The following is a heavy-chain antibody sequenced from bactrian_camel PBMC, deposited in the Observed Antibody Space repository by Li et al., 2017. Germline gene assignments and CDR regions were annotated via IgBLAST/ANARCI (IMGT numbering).Heavy chain of an antibody. V-gene: IGHV3S53*01. D-gene: IGHD3*01. CDR2: IAGDGRT. Sequence: VQLVESGGGSVQAGESLRLSCVASGYTLPMNMGWFRRLPGQEREGVAAIAGDGRTDYADSVKGRFTISRDGAKNIISLQMYSLKPEDTATYYCAADLVTDEPSLLEREYYYWGQGTQVTVS. CDR3: AADLVTDEPSLLEREYYY. CDR1: GYTLPMN. J-gene: IGHJ4*01.